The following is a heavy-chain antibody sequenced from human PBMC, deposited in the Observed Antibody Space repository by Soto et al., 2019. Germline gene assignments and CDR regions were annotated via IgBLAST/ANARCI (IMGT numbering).Heavy chain of an antibody. CDR3: AIRSMAVVPEY. CDR1: GASSSRYY. CDR2: LYYGRSA. D-gene: IGHD2-2*01. J-gene: IGHJ4*02. V-gene: IGHV4-59*01. Sequence: QVQLQESGPGLVKPSETLSLTCAVSGASSSRYYCMWIRQPPGKGLESIGYLYYGRSANYNPSLKSRVTLSVDTSTNQCSLTLSSRTAADTAVYYVAIRSMAVVPEYWGQGTLVTVSS.